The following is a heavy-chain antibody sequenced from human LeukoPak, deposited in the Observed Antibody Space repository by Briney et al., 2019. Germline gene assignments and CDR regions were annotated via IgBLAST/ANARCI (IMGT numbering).Heavy chain of an antibody. CDR3: AKAASSSWPSYYYGMNV. CDR2: ITGSGGNT. D-gene: IGHD6-13*01. J-gene: IGHJ6*02. CDR1: GFTFSSYW. V-gene: IGHV3-23*01. Sequence: GGSLRLSCAASGFTFSSYWMSWVRQAPGKGLEWVSVITGSGGNTYYADSVKGRFTISKDNSKNTVYLQMSSLRVDDTAVYYCAKAASSSWPSYYYGMNVWGQGTTVTVSS.